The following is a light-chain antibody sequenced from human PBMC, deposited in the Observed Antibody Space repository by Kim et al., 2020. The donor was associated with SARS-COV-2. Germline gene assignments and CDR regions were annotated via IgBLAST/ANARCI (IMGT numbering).Light chain of an antibody. Sequence: EIVLTHSPGTLSLSPGERATLSCRASQSISSIHVAWYQQKRGRAPRLIIYAISNRATDIPDRFSGSGAGTDFTLTISRLEPEDFAVYYCQQYADSPPTFGQGTKVDIK. CDR3: QQYADSPPT. J-gene: IGKJ1*01. CDR2: AIS. V-gene: IGKV3-20*01. CDR1: QSISSIH.